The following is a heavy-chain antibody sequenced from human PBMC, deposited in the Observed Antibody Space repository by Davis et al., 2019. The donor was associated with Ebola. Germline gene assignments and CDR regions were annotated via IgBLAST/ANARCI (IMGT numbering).Heavy chain of an antibody. CDR3: ARGGDDYSNSFLFDYYYYGMDV. Sequence: GESLKISCAASGFTFSSYAMNWVRQAPGKELEWVSGINSGGSTYYVGSVKGRFTISRDNSKNTLYLQMNSLRAEDTAVYYCARGGDDYSNSFLFDYYYYGMDVWGKGTTVTVSS. D-gene: IGHD4-11*01. CDR1: GFTFSSYA. V-gene: IGHV3-23*01. CDR2: INSGGST. J-gene: IGHJ6*04.